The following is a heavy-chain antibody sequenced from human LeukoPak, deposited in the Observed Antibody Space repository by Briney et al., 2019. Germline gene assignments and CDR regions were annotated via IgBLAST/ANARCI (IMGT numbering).Heavy chain of an antibody. J-gene: IGHJ4*02. CDR3: ARERLVVPATEDYFAY. CDR2: IKKDGSGQ. CDR1: GFTFSSYW. Sequence: GGSLRLPCAASGFTFSSYWMSWVRQAPGEGLGWVANIKKDGSGQYYVDSVKGRLTISRDNAKNSLYLQMHSPRAEDTAVYYCARERLVVPATEDYFAYWGQGTLVTVSS. V-gene: IGHV3-7*01. D-gene: IGHD2-2*01.